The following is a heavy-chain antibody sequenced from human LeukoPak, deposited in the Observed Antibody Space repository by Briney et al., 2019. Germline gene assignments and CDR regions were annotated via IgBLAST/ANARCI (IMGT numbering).Heavy chain of an antibody. CDR1: GFTFSSYW. CDR3: ARAPVGYDYVWGSYRYPLSYFDY. J-gene: IGHJ4*02. CDR2: IKQDGSEK. Sequence: GGSLRLSCAASGFTFSSYWMSWVRQAPGKGLEWVANIKQDGSEKYYVDSVKGRFSIPRANAPNSLYMQMNSLRAEDTAVYYCARAPVGYDYVWGSYRYPLSYFDYWGQGTLVTVSS. V-gene: IGHV3-7*01. D-gene: IGHD3-16*02.